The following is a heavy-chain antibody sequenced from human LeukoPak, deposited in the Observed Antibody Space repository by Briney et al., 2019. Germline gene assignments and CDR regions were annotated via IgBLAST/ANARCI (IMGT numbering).Heavy chain of an antibody. CDR1: GFTFSSYR. J-gene: IGHJ6*01. CDR3: ARDGMIVVVMWSYGIDV. Sequence: GGSLRLSCAASGFTFSSYRMTWVRQAPGKGLEWVSYISSSSSTIYYADSVKGRFTISRDNAKNSLYLQMNSLRDEDTAVYYCARDGMIVVVMWSYGIDVWGQGTTVTVSS. CDR2: ISSSSSTI. D-gene: IGHD3-22*01. V-gene: IGHV3-48*02.